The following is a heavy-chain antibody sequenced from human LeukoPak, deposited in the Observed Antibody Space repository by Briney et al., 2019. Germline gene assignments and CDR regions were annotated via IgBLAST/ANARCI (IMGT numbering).Heavy chain of an antibody. CDR1: GFTFSRYS. V-gene: IGHV3-48*04. Sequence: GGSLRLSCAASGFTFSRYSMNWVRQAPGKGLEWVSYITNSSSTIFYADSVKGRFTISRDNAKNSLYLQMNSLRAEDTAVYYCTTAKNDHWGQGTLVTVSS. CDR2: ITNSSSTI. J-gene: IGHJ4*02. CDR3: TTAKNDH.